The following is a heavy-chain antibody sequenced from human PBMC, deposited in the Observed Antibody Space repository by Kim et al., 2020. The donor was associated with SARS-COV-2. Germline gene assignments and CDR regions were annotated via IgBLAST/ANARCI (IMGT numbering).Heavy chain of an antibody. D-gene: IGHD3-10*01. CDR3: ARHYYYGSGSYVSAFDI. J-gene: IGHJ3*02. V-gene: IGHV4-39*01. Sequence: HKSRVTISVDTSKNQFSLKLSSVTAADTAVYYCARHYYYGSGSYVSAFDIWGQGTMVTVSS.